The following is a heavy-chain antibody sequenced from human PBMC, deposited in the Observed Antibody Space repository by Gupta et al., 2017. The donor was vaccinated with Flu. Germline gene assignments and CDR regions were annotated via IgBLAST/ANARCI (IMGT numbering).Heavy chain of an antibody. CDR1: GGSISSYY. Sequence: QVQLQESGPGLVKPSETLSLTCTVSGGSISSYYWSWIRQPAGKGLEWIGRIYTSGSTNYNPSLKSRVTMSVDTSKNQFSLKLSSVTAADTAVYYCARDQTTYTVGWFDPWGQGTLVTVSS. J-gene: IGHJ5*02. V-gene: IGHV4-4*07. CDR2: IYTSGST. CDR3: ARDQTTYTVGWFDP. D-gene: IGHD4-23*01.